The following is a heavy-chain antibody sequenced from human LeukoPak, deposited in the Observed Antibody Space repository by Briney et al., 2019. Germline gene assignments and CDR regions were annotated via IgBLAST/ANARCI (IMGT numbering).Heavy chain of an antibody. J-gene: IGHJ4*02. Sequence: SETLSLTCTVSGASISSSSYSWGWIRQPPGKGLEWIGGVYYSGETHYNPSLKSRVTISVDVSKNQFSLKLSSVTAADTAVYYCAKTGYGGNPFDSWGQGTQVTVSS. CDR1: GASISSSSYS. D-gene: IGHD4-23*01. CDR3: AKTGYGGNPFDS. CDR2: VYYSGET. V-gene: IGHV4-39*01.